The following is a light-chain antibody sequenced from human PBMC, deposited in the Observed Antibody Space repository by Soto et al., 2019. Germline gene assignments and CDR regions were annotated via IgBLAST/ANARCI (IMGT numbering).Light chain of an antibody. Sequence: EIVMTHSPASLSVSPWERAALSCRASQSVGRNLAWYQQKPGQAPRLLIYDASNRATGIPARFSGSGSGTDFTLTISSLEPEDFAVYYCQQRSNWPINFGQGTRLEIK. J-gene: IGKJ5*01. V-gene: IGKV3-11*01. CDR2: DAS. CDR1: QSVGRN. CDR3: QQRSNWPIN.